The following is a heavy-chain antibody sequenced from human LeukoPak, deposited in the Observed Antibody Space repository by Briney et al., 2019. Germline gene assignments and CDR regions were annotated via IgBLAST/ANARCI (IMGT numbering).Heavy chain of an antibody. CDR1: GFTFSSYA. Sequence: GGSLRLSCAASGFTFSSYAMSWVRQAPGKGPEWVSAISDGGGRTHYAGSVKGRFTISRDNSKNTLYLQMNSLSAEDTALYYCAGAVSALPLGFFAYWGQGTLVTVSS. J-gene: IGHJ4*02. D-gene: IGHD2-21*02. CDR2: ISDGGGRT. V-gene: IGHV3-23*01. CDR3: AGAVSALPLGFFAY.